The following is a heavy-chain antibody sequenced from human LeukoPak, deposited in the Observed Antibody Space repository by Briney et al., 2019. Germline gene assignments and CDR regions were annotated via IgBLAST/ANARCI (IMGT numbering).Heavy chain of an antibody. D-gene: IGHD2-15*01. V-gene: IGHV5-51*01. CDR3: ARGVAATY. CDR1: GYNFTNYW. CDR2: IYPRDSET. Sequence: GESLKISCKGSGYNFTNYWIGWVRQMPGKGLEWMGIIYPRDSETRYSPSFQGQVTISADKSISTAYLQWSSLKASDTAIYYCARGVAATYWGQGTLVTVSS. J-gene: IGHJ4*02.